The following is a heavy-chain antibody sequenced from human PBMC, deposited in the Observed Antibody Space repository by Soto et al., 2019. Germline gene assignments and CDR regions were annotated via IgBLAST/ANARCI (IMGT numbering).Heavy chain of an antibody. J-gene: IGHJ4*01. CDR2: IFHSGNA. CDR1: GGSMRNVY. Sequence: SETLSLTCTVSGGSMRNVYWSWIRQPPGKRLEWIGFIFHSGNAKYNPSLKSRVTISIDTPKSQFSLSLDSVTAADTAVYFCARAHAPTLPFDYWGLGTLVTVSS. CDR3: ARAHAPTLPFDY. V-gene: IGHV4-59*01. D-gene: IGHD2-15*01.